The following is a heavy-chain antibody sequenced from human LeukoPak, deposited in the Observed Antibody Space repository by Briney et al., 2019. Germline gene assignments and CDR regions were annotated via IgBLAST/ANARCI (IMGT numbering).Heavy chain of an antibody. J-gene: IGHJ3*02. CDR2: IYYSGST. Sequence: SETLSLTCTVSGGPISSYYWSWIRQPPGKGLEWIGYIYYSGSTNYNPSLKSRVTISVDTSKNQFSLKLSSVTAADTAVYYCARDLTAMVKEGAFDIWGQGTMVTVSS. CDR1: GGPISSYY. CDR3: ARDLTAMVKEGAFDI. V-gene: IGHV4-59*01. D-gene: IGHD5-18*01.